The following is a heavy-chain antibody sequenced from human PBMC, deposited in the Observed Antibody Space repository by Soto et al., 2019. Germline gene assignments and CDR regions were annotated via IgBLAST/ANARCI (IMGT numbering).Heavy chain of an antibody. D-gene: IGHD5-12*01. CDR3: AREITSGYDFAY. J-gene: IGHJ4*02. CDR2: INPNSGDT. V-gene: IGHV1-2*04. Sequence: QVQLVQSGAEVKKPGDSVKVSCKTSGYIFTGYYIYWVRQAPGQGLEWMGWINPNSGDTHFAQQFQGWVTMTRDTSITTAYMELTRLKSDATAVYYCAREITSGYDFAYWGQGTLVTVSS. CDR1: GYIFTGYY.